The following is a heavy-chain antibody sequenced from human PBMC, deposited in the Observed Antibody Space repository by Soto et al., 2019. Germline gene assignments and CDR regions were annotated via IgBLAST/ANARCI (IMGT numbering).Heavy chain of an antibody. J-gene: IGHJ1*01. V-gene: IGHV1-2*02. Sequence: ASVKVSCKASGYTFTGYYMHWVRQAPGQGLEWMGWINPNSGGTNYAQKFQGRVTMTRDTSISTAYMELSRLRSDDTAVYYCAREDRSDSGSYYFFQHWGQGTLVTVYS. CDR1: GYTFTGYY. D-gene: IGHD1-26*01. CDR3: AREDRSDSGSYYFFQH. CDR2: INPNSGGT.